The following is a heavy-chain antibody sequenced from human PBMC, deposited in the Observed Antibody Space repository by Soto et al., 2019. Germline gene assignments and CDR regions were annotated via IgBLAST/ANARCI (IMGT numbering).Heavy chain of an antibody. CDR3: VRWNGFGYR. J-gene: IGHJ5*02. CDR1: GFIISDYG. D-gene: IGHD1-1*01. V-gene: IGHV3-23*01. Sequence: EVQLLESGGGLVQPGGSLRLSCAVSGFIISDYGVTWVRQAPGKGLEWVSGFSGGGGGTFYADSVKGRFTISRDDTKNTAYLQMNSLGAEDTAVYYCVRWNGFGYRWGQVTLVTVSS. CDR2: FSGGGGGT.